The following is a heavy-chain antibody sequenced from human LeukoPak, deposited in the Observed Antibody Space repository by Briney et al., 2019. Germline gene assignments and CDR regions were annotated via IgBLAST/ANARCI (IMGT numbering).Heavy chain of an antibody. CDR2: MNIDGSEK. Sequence: GGSLRLSCAASGFTFSNYWMGWVRQAPGKRLEWVANMNIDGSEKYYADSVKGRFSISGDNARNSVYLQMASLRVEDTAVYYCARDPVEWELLHDYWGQGTLVTVSS. CDR1: GFTFSNYW. J-gene: IGHJ4*02. CDR3: ARDPVEWELLHDY. D-gene: IGHD1-26*01. V-gene: IGHV3-7*01.